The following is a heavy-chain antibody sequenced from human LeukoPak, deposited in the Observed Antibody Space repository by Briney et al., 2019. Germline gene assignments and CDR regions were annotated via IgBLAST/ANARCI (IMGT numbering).Heavy chain of an antibody. D-gene: IGHD2-15*01. J-gene: IGHJ4*02. CDR2: ISGSGENT. V-gene: IGHV3-23*01. CDR1: GFTFSKYA. Sequence: GGSLRLSCAASGFTFSKYAMTWVRQAPGKGLEWVSVISGSGENTDYADSVKGRFTISRDNAKNTLYLQMNSLRVEDSAVYYCARDQIYCSGSYCYFDYWGQGTLVTVSS. CDR3: ARDQIYCSGSYCYFDY.